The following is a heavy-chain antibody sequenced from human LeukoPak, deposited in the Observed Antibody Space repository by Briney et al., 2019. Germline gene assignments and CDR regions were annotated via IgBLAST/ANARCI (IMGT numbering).Heavy chain of an antibody. Sequence: PSETLSLTCTVSGGSISSSSYYWGWIRQPPGKGLEWIGSIYYSGSTYYNPSLKSRVTISVDTSKNQFSLKLSSVTAADTAVYYCAMRVYSSSWYGGWFDPWAREPWSPSPQ. CDR2: IYYSGST. V-gene: IGHV4-39*07. J-gene: IGHJ5*02. CDR1: GGSISSSSYY. CDR3: AMRVYSSSWYGGWFDP. D-gene: IGHD6-13*01.